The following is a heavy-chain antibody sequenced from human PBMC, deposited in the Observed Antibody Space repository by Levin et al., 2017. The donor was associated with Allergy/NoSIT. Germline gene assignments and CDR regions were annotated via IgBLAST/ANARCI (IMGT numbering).Heavy chain of an antibody. CDR2: MYYRGPT. D-gene: IGHD6-19*01. CDR3: ARGDDSTGHFPPCFDY. V-gene: IGHV4-39*07. J-gene: IGHJ4*02. Sequence: ASETLSLICTVSGASIGSGRNYWGWIRQSPKKGLEWIGSMYYRGPTFYHPSLKSRVTISIDTSKNQLSLNLRSVTAADTAVYFCARGDDSTGHFPPCFDYWGQGTLATVSS. CDR1: GASIGSGRNY.